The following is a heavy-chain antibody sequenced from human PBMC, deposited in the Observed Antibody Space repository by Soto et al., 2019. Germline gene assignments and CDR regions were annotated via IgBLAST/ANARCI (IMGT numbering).Heavy chain of an antibody. CDR1: GYTFTSYG. D-gene: IGHD3-10*01. CDR2: ISAYNGNT. J-gene: IGHJ4*02. CDR3: ARMSWFGELLPVDY. Sequence: ASVKVSCKASGYTFTSYGISWVRQAPGQGLEWMGWISAYNGNTNSAQKLQGRVTMTTDPSTSTAYMELRSLRSDDTAVSYCARMSWFGELLPVDYWGQGTLVTVSS. V-gene: IGHV1-18*01.